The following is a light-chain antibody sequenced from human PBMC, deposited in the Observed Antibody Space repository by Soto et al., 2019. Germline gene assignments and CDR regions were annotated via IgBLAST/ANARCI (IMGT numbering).Light chain of an antibody. J-gene: IGLJ2*01. CDR2: DDN. CDR1: SGSIASNY. Sequence: NFMLTQPHSVSESPGKTVTISCTRSSGSIASNYVQWYQQRPGSAPTSVIYDDNRRPSGVPDRFSGSLDSSSNSASLTISGLKTEDEADYYCHSYDSDNVIFGGGTKVTLL. CDR3: HSYDSDNVI. V-gene: IGLV6-57*04.